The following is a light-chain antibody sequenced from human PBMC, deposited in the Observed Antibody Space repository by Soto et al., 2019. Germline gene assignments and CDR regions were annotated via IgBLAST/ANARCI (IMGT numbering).Light chain of an antibody. CDR2: QVS. CDR3: MQATQSRT. Sequence: IVLTQTPLSSPVTLGQPASISCRSSQSLVYSDGNSYLSWLQQRPGQPLRLLIYQVSERFPGVPDRFSGSGAGTDFTLKISRVEPEAVGVYYGMQATQSRTFGQGTRLEIK. J-gene: IGKJ5*01. CDR1: QSLVYSDGNSY. V-gene: IGKV2-24*01.